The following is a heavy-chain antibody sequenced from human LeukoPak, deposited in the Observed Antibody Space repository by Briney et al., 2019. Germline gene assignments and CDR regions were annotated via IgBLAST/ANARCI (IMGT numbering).Heavy chain of an antibody. CDR1: GFTFSNHG. CDR3: ARVGIYGDYGRYFDY. V-gene: IGHV3-20*04. CDR2: INWNGGSI. Sequence: GGSLRLSCAASGFTFSNHGMNWVRLAPGKGLEWVSGINWNGGSIGYAHSVKGRFTISRDNARNSLYLQMNSLRAEDTALYYCARVGIYGDYGRYFDYWGQGTLVTVSS. D-gene: IGHD4-17*01. J-gene: IGHJ4*02.